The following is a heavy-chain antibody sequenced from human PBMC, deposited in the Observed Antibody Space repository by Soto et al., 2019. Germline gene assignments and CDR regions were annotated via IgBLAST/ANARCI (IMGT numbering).Heavy chain of an antibody. D-gene: IGHD6-25*01. J-gene: IGHJ2*01. CDR1: GFNFSIYP. V-gene: IGHV3-23*01. CDR2: IGTTGGDT. CDR3: AESRVDSGMAYFDL. Sequence: EVQLLESGGGLVQPGGSLRLSCAASGFNFSIYPMSWVRQTPEKGLEWVSTIGTTGGDTYYADSVRGRSTISRDDSKRTLYLQMSRLTAEESAVDYCAESRVDSGMAYFDLCGRGTLVTVSS.